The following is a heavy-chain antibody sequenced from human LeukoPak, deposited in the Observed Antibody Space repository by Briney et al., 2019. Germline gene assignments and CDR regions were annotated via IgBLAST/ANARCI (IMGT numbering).Heavy chain of an antibody. CDR1: GFTFSSYA. Sequence: GRSLRLSCAASGFTFSSYAMHWVRQAPGKGLEWVSAISGSGGSTYYADSVKGRFTISRDNSKNTLYLQMNSLRAEDTAVYYCAKDLDFWSGYSSLFDYWGQGTLVTVSS. J-gene: IGHJ4*02. V-gene: IGHV3-23*01. CDR2: ISGSGGST. CDR3: AKDLDFWSGYSSLFDY. D-gene: IGHD3-3*01.